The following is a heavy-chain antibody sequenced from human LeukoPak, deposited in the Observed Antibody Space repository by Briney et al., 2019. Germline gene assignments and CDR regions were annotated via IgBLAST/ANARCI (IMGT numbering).Heavy chain of an antibody. D-gene: IGHD5-18*01. V-gene: IGHV1-46*01. J-gene: IGHJ5*02. CDR3: ARVRHGYSYGYEVMGWFDP. CDR2: INPSGGST. Sequence: ASVKVSCKASGYTFTSYYMHWVRQAPGQGLEWMGIINPSGGSTSYAQKLQGRVTMTRDMSTSTVYMELSSLRSEDTAVYYCARVRHGYSYGYEVMGWFDPWGQGTLVTVSS. CDR1: GYTFTSYY.